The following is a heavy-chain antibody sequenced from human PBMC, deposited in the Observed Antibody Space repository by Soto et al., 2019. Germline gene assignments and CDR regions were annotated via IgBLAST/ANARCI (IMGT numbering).Heavy chain of an antibody. Sequence: GESLKISCKGSGYSFASYWIGWVRQMPGKGLEWMGIIYPGDSDTRYSPSFQGQVTISADKSISTAYLQWSSLKASDTAIYYCARTAAAGKYYYGVDVWGQGTTVTVSS. J-gene: IGHJ6*02. D-gene: IGHD6-13*01. CDR1: GYSFASYW. V-gene: IGHV5-51*01. CDR2: IYPGDSDT. CDR3: ARTAAAGKYYYGVDV.